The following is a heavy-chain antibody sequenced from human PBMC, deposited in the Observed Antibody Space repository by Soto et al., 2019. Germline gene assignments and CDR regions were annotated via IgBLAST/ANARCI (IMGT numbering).Heavy chain of an antibody. J-gene: IGHJ4*02. CDR2: IFANGGT. Sequence: GGSLRLSCAASGFSVGAQYMSWVRQAPGKGLEWVSVIFANGGTVYADSVKGRFIISRDDSKNTLHLQMNSLRVEDTALYYCVRDAPPRGPFDCWGPGTLVTLSS. V-gene: IGHV3-66*01. D-gene: IGHD3-10*01. CDR3: VRDAPPRGPFDC. CDR1: GFSVGAQY.